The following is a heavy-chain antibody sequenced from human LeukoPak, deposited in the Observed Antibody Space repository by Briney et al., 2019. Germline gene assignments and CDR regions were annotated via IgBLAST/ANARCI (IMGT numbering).Heavy chain of an antibody. CDR1: GFTFSSYG. CDR3: ARDSIAAAGAYFDY. Sequence: GGSLRLSCAASGFTFSSYGMHWVRQAPGKGLEWVAVIWYDGGNKYYAVSVKGRFTIPRDNSKNTLYLQMNSLRAEDTAVYYCARDSIAAAGAYFDYWGQGTLVTVSS. V-gene: IGHV3-33*01. D-gene: IGHD6-13*01. CDR2: IWYDGGNK. J-gene: IGHJ4*02.